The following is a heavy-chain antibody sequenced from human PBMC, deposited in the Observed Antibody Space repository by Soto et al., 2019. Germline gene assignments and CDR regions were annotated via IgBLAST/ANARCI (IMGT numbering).Heavy chain of an antibody. CDR1: GFTFSNDW. D-gene: IGHD2-15*01. J-gene: IGHJ5*02. CDR2: INSDGTTT. V-gene: IGHV3-74*01. Sequence: EVQLVESGGGLVQPGGSLRLSCSASGFTFSNDWMHWVRQAPGKGLVWVSRINSDGTTTNYAESVKGRFTISRDNAKNTLYLQTRSLRAEDTAIFYCEVALAFGRIWFDPWGQGTLVAVSS. CDR3: EVALAFGRIWFDP.